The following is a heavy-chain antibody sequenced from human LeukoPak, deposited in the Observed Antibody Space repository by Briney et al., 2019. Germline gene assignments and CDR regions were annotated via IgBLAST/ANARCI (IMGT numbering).Heavy chain of an antibody. CDR1: GGSISSYY. CDR2: IYTSGST. CDR3: ARDPYYYDSSGYYTDWYFDL. D-gene: IGHD3-22*01. Sequence: SETLSLTCTVSGGSISSYYWSWIRQPAGKGLEWIGRIYTSGSTNYNPSLKSRVTMSVDTSKNQFSLKLSSVTAADTAVYYCARDPYYYDSSGYYTDWYFDLWGRGTLVTVSS. J-gene: IGHJ2*01. V-gene: IGHV4-4*07.